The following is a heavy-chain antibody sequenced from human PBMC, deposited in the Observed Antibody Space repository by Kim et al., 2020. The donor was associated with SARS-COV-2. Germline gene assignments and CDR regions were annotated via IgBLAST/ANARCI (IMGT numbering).Heavy chain of an antibody. CDR3: AGTGRLLYGHGMDV. D-gene: IGHD2-2*02. J-gene: IGHJ6*02. CDR1: GGSISSYY. Sequence: SETLSLTCTVSGGSISSYYWSWIRQPPGKGLEWIGYIYYSGSTNYNPSLKSRVTISVDTSKNQFSLKLSSVTAADTAVYYCAGTGRLLYGHGMDVWGQGTTVTVSS. V-gene: IGHV4-59*13. CDR2: IYYSGST.